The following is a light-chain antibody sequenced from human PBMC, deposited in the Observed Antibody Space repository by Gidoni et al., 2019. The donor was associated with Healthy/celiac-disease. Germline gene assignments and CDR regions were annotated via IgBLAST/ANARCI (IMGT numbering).Light chain of an antibody. Sequence: QSVLTQPPSVSGAPGQRVNISCTGSSSNIGAGYDVHWYQQLPGTAPKLLIYGNSNRPSGVPDRFSGSKSGTSASLASTGLQAEDEADYYCQSYDSSLSGSVFGGGTKLTVL. CDR1: SSNIGAGYD. CDR2: GNS. J-gene: IGLJ3*02. V-gene: IGLV1-40*01. CDR3: QSYDSSLSGSV.